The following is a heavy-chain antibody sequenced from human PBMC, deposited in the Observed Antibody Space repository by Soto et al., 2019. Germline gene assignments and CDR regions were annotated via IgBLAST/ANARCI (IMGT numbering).Heavy chain of an antibody. J-gene: IGHJ4*02. CDR2: ISAYNGNT. CDR1: GYTFTSYG. D-gene: IGHD3-9*01. CDR3: ARVGLRYLDWPSDY. Sequence: GASVKVSCKASGYTFTSYGISWVRQAPGQGLEWMGWISAYNGNTNYAQKIQGRVTMTKDTSTSTAYMELRSLRSDDTAVYYCARVGLRYLDWPSDYWGQGTLVTVSS. V-gene: IGHV1-18*01.